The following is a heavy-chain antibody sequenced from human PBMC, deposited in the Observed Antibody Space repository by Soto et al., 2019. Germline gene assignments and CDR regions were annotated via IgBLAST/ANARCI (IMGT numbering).Heavy chain of an antibody. D-gene: IGHD3-22*01. CDR2: IYPGDSDT. CDR3: ARLERTYYYDSSGYPFDY. V-gene: IGHV5-51*01. J-gene: IGHJ4*02. Sequence: RGESLKISCKGSGYSFTTYWIGWVRQMPGKGLEWMGIIYPGDSDTRYSPSFQGQVTISADKSISTAYLQWSSLRASDTAMYFCARLERTYYYDSSGYPFDYWGQGTQVTVSS. CDR1: GYSFTTYW.